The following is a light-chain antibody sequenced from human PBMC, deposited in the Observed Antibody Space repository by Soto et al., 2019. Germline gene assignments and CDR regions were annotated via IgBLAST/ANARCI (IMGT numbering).Light chain of an antibody. Sequence: QAVVTQPPSVSGAPGQRVTISCTGSSSNIGAGYYVHWYQQLPGTAPKLLMYGNSNRPSGVPDRFSGSKSGTSASLAITGLQAEDEADYYCQSYDSSLSVGVFGTGTKLTVL. CDR3: QSYDSSLSVGV. J-gene: IGLJ1*01. CDR1: SSNIGAGYY. V-gene: IGLV1-40*01. CDR2: GNS.